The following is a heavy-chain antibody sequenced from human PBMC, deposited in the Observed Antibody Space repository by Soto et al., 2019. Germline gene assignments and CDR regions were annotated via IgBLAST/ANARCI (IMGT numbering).Heavy chain of an antibody. J-gene: IGHJ4*02. Sequence: QITLKESGPPLVKPTQTLTLTCTFSGFSLSTSGVGVGWIRQPPGKALEWLALIYCDDGKRYSPSLKSRLNITKDTSKNQVVLTLANMDPVDTATYYCARAVLAYSSGWLMDYWGQGTLVTVSS. CDR1: GFSLSTSGVG. CDR2: IYCDDGK. V-gene: IGHV2-5*02. D-gene: IGHD6-19*01. CDR3: ARAVLAYSSGWLMDY.